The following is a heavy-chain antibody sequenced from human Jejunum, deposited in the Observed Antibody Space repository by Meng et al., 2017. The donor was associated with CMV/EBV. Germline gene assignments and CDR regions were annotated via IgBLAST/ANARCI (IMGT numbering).Heavy chain of an antibody. D-gene: IGHD5-24*01. J-gene: IGHJ5*01. CDR2: IYHKGNT. CDR3: ARDKAGYKNCDS. Sequence: QVRHRGSGPGLAKPSETLALTCTVSGGTVNNYYWSWNRQPQGKGLEWIGYIYHKGNTYYNPSLRSRISISVDTSKNQFSLRLNSVTAADTAVYYCARDKAGYKNCDSWGQGTLVTVSS. V-gene: IGHV4-59*02. CDR1: GGTVNNYY.